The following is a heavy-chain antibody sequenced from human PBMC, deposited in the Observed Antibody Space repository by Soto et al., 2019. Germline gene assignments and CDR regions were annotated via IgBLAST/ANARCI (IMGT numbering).Heavy chain of an antibody. Sequence: GGSLRLSCAASGFTFSSYGMHWVRQAPGKGLEWVAVIWYDGSNKYYADSVKGRFTISRDNSKNTLYLQMNSLRAEDTAVYYCARGQGGYYYYGMDVWGQGTTVTVSS. J-gene: IGHJ6*02. CDR1: GFTFSSYG. V-gene: IGHV3-33*01. CDR2: IWYDGSNK. CDR3: ARGQGGYYYYGMDV.